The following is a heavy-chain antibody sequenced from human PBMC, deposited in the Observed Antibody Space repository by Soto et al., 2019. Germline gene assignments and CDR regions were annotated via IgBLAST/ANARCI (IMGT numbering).Heavy chain of an antibody. CDR2: IYPGDSDT. V-gene: IGHV5-51*01. CDR1: GYSFTSYW. CDR3: ARQTDYIHSPRLGCFDP. J-gene: IGHJ5*02. Sequence: GESLKISCNGSGYSFTSYWIGWVRQMPGKGLEWMGIIYPGDSDTRYSPSFQGQVTISADKSISTAYLQWSSLKASDTAMYYCARQTDYIHSPRLGCFDPWGQGTLVTVSS. D-gene: IGHD4-4*01.